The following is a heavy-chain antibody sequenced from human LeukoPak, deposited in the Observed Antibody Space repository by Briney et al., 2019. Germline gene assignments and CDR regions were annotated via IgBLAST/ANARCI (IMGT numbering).Heavy chain of an antibody. J-gene: IGHJ3*02. V-gene: IGHV4-59*08. CDR1: GGSISSYY. Sequence: SETLSLTCTVSGGSISSYYWSWIRQPPGKGLEWIGYIYYSGSTNYNPSLKSRVTISVDTSKNQFSLKLSSVTAADTAVYYCARPTHSSSWYVGAFDIWGQGTMVTVSS. CDR3: ARPTHSSSWYVGAFDI. CDR2: IYYSGST. D-gene: IGHD6-13*01.